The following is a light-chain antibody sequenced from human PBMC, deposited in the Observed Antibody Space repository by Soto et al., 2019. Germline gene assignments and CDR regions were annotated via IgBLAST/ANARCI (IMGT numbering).Light chain of an antibody. CDR1: QSVLYSSNNKNY. CDR2: WAS. Sequence: DIVMTQSPDSQAVSLGERATINCKSSQSVLYSSNNKNYLAWYQQKPGQPPKLLISWASTREFGVPDRFSGSGSGTDFTLTISSLQAEDVAVYYCQQYYGSPPRTFGQGTKVEIK. J-gene: IGKJ1*01. CDR3: QQYYGSPPRT. V-gene: IGKV4-1*01.